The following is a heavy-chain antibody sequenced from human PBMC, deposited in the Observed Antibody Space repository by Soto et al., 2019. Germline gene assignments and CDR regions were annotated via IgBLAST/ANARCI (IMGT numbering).Heavy chain of an antibody. CDR3: ARSPLVKIVATGQFDP. CDR1: GFTFPIYA. Sequence: GSLRLSCAASGFTFPIYAMCWVRQAPGKGLEWVSGIGISTYYADSVKGRFSISRDTSRNTLFLQMNSLRAEDTAIYYCARSPLVKIVATGQFDPWGQGTLVTVSS. J-gene: IGHJ5*02. D-gene: IGHD5-12*01. CDR2: IGIST. V-gene: IGHV3-23*01.